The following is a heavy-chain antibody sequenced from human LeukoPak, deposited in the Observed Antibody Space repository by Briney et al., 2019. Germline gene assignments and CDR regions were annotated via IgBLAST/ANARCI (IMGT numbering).Heavy chain of an antibody. V-gene: IGHV3-74*01. D-gene: IGHD3-10*01. CDR3: VSQWFGEFSNY. CDR2: INSDGSIT. CDR1: GFTFSRYW. J-gene: IGHJ4*02. Sequence: GASLRLSCAASGFTFSRYWMQWVRQAPGKGLVWVSTINSDGSITRYADFVKGRFTVSRDNAKNTLYLQMNSLRVEDTAVYYCVSQWFGEFSNYWGQGILVTVSS.